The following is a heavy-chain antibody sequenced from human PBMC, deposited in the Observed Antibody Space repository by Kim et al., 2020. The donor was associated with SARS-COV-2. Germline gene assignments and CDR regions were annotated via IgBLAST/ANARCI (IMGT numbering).Heavy chain of an antibody. Sequence: ASVKVSCKASGYTFTGYYIYWVRQAPGQGLEWMGRINPNSGGTNYAQKFQGRVTMTRDTSISTAYMELSRLRSDDTAVYYCARARLGYHSSGYYPDYWGQGTLVTVSS. V-gene: IGHV1-2*06. J-gene: IGHJ4*02. D-gene: IGHD3-22*01. CDR2: INPNSGGT. CDR1: GYTFTGYY. CDR3: ARARLGYHSSGYYPDY.